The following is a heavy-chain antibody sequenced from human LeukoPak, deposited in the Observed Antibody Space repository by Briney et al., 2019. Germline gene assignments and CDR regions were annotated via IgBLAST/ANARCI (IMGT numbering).Heavy chain of an antibody. CDR1: GSSIGRHC. Sequence: SETLSLTCSVSGSSIGRHCWTWIRQPPGKGLEWIGYTHFSGSSNYNPSLKSRATTSLDRAKNQISLTLTSVTAADTAVYFCARAKAAGSYDFWGQGTLVTVSS. V-gene: IGHV4-59*11. CDR2: THFSGSS. D-gene: IGHD6-13*01. CDR3: ARAKAAGSYDF. J-gene: IGHJ4*02.